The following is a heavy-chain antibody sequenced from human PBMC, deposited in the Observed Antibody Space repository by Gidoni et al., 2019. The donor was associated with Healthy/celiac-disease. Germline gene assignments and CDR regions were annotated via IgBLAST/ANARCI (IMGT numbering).Heavy chain of an antibody. CDR2: IIPILGIA. CDR3: ARGYYGSGSYYIGGFDY. V-gene: IGHV1-69*10. J-gene: IGHJ4*02. D-gene: IGHD3-10*01. CDR1: GGTFSSYA. Sequence: QVQLVQSGAAVKKHGSSVKVSCKASGGTFSSYAISWVRQAPGQGSEWMGGIIPILGIANFAQKFQGRVTITADKSTSTAYMELSSLRSEDTAGYYWARGYYGSGSYYIGGFDYWGQGTLVTVSS.